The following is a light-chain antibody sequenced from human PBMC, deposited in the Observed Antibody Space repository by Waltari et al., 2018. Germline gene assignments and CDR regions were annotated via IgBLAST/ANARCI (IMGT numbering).Light chain of an antibody. CDR1: SGNSSNI. Sequence: QLVLTQSPSASASLGASVKRTCTLSSGNSSNIIAWHQQQPEKGPRYLMKDNGDGRHSKGDESPDRFSGSSSGAERYLTISSLQSEDDADYYCQTVGHGTWVFGGGTKLTVL. J-gene: IGLJ3*02. CDR3: QTVGHGTWV. V-gene: IGLV4-69*01. CDR2: DNGDGRH.